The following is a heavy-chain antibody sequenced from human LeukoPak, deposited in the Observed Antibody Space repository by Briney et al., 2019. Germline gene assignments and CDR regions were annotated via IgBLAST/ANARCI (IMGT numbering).Heavy chain of an antibody. CDR3: ARRTSWAIFFDY. J-gene: IGHJ4*02. Sequence: ETXSLTCTXXGVSXSXXSYYWGWXRQXXGKXXXWIGSIYYSGSTYYNPSLKSRVTISVDTSKNQFSLKLSSVTAADTAVYYCARRTSWAIFFDYWGQGTLVTVSS. CDR2: IYYSGST. D-gene: IGHD2-2*02. V-gene: IGHV4-39*01. CDR1: GVSXSXXSYY.